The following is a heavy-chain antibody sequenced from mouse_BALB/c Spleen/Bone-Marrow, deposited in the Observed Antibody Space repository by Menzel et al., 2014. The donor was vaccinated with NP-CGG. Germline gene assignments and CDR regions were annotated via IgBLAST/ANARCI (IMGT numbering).Heavy chain of an antibody. V-gene: IGHV5-12-1*01. CDR3: AREVLRDYFDY. CDR2: ISSGGGST. J-gene: IGHJ2*01. Sequence: EVKLVESGGGLVKPGGSLKLSCAASGFAFSSYDMSWVRQTPEKRLVWVAYISSGGGSTYYPDTVKGRFTISRDNAKNTLYLQMSSLKSEDTAMYYCAREVLRDYFDYWGQGTTLTVSS. CDR1: GFAFSSYD. D-gene: IGHD1-1*01.